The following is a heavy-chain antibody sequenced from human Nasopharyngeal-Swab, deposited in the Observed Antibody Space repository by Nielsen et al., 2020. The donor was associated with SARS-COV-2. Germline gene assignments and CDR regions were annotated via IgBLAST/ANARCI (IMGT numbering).Heavy chain of an antibody. Sequence: GESLKISCAASGFTFSSYSMNWVRQAPGKGLEWVSSISSSSYIYYADSVKGRFTISRDNAKNSLYLQMNSLRAEDTAVYYCANAQTDWGQGTLVPSPQ. CDR3: ANAQTD. CDR2: ISSSSYI. J-gene: IGHJ4*02. V-gene: IGHV3-21*01. CDR1: GFTFSSYS. D-gene: IGHD2-2*01.